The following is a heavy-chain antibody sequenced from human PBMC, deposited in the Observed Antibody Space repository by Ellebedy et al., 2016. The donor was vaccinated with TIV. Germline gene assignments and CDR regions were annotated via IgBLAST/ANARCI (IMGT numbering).Heavy chain of an antibody. CDR3: AGGETSLQRNSDSGALIR. CDR2: VYYTGST. D-gene: IGHD3-22*01. Sequence: MPSETLSLTCTVSGGSINTYYWSWIRQPPGKGLEWIGSVYYTGSTNYNPSLKNRVTISVDTSKNQLSLTLTSVTAADTAVYYWAGGETSLQRNSDSGALIRWGQGSLVNVS. V-gene: IGHV4-59*08. J-gene: IGHJ4*02. CDR1: GGSINTYY.